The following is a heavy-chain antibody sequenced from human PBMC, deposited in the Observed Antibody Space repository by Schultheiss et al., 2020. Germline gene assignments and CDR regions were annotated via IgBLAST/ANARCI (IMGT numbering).Heavy chain of an antibody. D-gene: IGHD6-13*01. Sequence: GESLKISCKGSGYTFTSYWIGWVRQMPGKGLEWMGIIYPGDSDTRYSPSFQGQVTISADKSISTAYLQWSSLKASDTAMYYCARRSSGSWRLFDYWGQGTLVTVSA. V-gene: IGHV5-51*01. J-gene: IGHJ4*02. CDR2: IYPGDSDT. CDR3: ARRSSGSWRLFDY. CDR1: GYTFTSYW.